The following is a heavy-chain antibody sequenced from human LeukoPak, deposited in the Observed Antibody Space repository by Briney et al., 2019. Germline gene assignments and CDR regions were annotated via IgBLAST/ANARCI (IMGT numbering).Heavy chain of an antibody. J-gene: IGHJ4*02. CDR2: IYNSGYT. Sequence: SETLSLTCTVSGASISPYYWSWIRQPAGKGLEWIGRIYNSGYTNYNTSLESRVTMSLDTSQNEFSLKLSSVTAADTALYYWARGNNSPWDYWGQGILVTVSS. D-gene: IGHD1-14*01. V-gene: IGHV4-4*07. CDR1: GASISPYY. CDR3: ARGNNSPWDY.